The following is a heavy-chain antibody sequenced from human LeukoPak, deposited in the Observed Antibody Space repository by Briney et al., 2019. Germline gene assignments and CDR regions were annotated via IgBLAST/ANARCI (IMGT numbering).Heavy chain of an antibody. V-gene: IGHV3-53*01. D-gene: IGHD6-19*01. Sequence: PGGSLRLSCAVSGFTVSGNYMSWVRQAPGKGLEWVSVMYSTGSTDYADSVKGRFTISRDNSKNTLYLLMNSLRTEDTAVYYCAREGGPYSSTLRGCWGQGTLVTVSS. J-gene: IGHJ4*02. CDR2: MYSTGST. CDR1: GFTVSGNY. CDR3: AREGGPYSSTLRGC.